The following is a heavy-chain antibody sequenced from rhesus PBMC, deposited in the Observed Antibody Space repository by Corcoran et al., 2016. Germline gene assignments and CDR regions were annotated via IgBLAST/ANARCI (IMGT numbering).Heavy chain of an antibody. CDR3: ARGIRDYYGLDS. D-gene: IGHD2-2*01. V-gene: IGHV3-132*02. J-gene: IGHJ6*01. Sequence: VEQLVESGGALVQPGASLRLSCEASEFTFSSYDMHWVRQAPGKGLEWVSAISIGDGTYYPDSVKGRFTISRDNAKNSLYLQMNSLRAEDTAVYYCARGIRDYYGLDSWGQGVVVTVSS. CDR1: EFTFSSYD. CDR2: ISIGDGT.